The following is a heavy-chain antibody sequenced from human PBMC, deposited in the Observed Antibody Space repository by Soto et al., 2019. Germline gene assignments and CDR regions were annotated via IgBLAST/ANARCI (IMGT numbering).Heavy chain of an antibody. CDR2: IDAGNGNT. D-gene: IGHD5-18*01. V-gene: IGHV1-3*01. J-gene: IGHJ6*02. CDR3: ARDGYAYGSPYCGMDV. Sequence: GASVKVSCKASGYTFTSYPTHWVRQAPGQRLEWMGWIDAGNGNTKYSQKFRGRVTFTTDTSASTAYMDLSSLRSEDTAVYYCARDGYAYGSPYCGMDVWGQGTTVTVSS. CDR1: GYTFTSYP.